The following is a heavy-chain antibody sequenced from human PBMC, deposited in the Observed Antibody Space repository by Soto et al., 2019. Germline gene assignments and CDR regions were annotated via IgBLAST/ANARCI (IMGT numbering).Heavy chain of an antibody. J-gene: IGHJ6*02. CDR3: ARRGSSRAYYYYGMDV. D-gene: IGHD6-13*01. CDR2: INHSGST. CDR1: GGSFSGYY. V-gene: IGHV4-34*01. Sequence: PSAALSLTCAGHGGSFSGYYWSWIRQPPGKGLEWIGEINHSGSTNYNPSLKSRVTISVDTSKNQFSLKLSSVTAADTAVYYCARRGSSRAYYYYGMDVWGQGTTVTVSS.